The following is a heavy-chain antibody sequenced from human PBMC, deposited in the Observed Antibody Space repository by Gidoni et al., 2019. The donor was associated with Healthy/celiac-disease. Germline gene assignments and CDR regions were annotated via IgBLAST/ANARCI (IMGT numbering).Heavy chain of an antibody. CDR1: GFTFSSYG. CDR2: ISYDGSNK. V-gene: IGHV3-30*18. D-gene: IGHD3-22*01. Sequence: QVQLVESGGVVVQPGRSLRLSCAASGFTFSSYGMHWVRQAPGKGLEWVAVISYDGSNKYYADSVKGRFTISRDNSKNTLYLQMNSLRAEDTAVYYCAKGSNYYDSSGDYQYYFDYWGQGTLVTVSS. CDR3: AKGSNYYDSSGDYQYYFDY. J-gene: IGHJ4*02.